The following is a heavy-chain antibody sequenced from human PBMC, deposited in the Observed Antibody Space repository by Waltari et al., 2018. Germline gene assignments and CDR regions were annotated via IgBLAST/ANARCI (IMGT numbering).Heavy chain of an antibody. Sequence: EVQLVESGGGLVQPGGFLRLSCAGSGVPFSSFTMHWVRQAPGKGLEWVSGISGIGDITSYADSVKGRFTISRDTSKNTLYLLLNSLRPGDTAIYYCASAPRPEVSAPFDFWGRGTLVTVSS. V-gene: IGHV3-23*04. J-gene: IGHJ4*02. CDR1: GVPFSSFT. CDR3: ASAPRPEVSAPFDF. D-gene: IGHD2-8*01. CDR2: ISGIGDIT.